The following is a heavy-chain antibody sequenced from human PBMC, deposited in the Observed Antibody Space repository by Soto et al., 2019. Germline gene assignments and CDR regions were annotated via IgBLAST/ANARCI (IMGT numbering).Heavy chain of an antibody. CDR2: INEDSTYI. CDR1: GFAFNTYS. Sequence: EVQLVESGGGLVKPGGSLRLSCTASGFAFNTYSMNWVRQAPGKGLEWVSSINEDSTYIYYADSLRGRITISRDNAKDSLFLQMNSLRPDDTAVHDCVRDLGRYFRSGYMDLWGDGATVTVSS. V-gene: IGHV3-21*02. J-gene: IGHJ6*03. CDR3: VRDLGRYFRSGYMDL. D-gene: IGHD3-9*01.